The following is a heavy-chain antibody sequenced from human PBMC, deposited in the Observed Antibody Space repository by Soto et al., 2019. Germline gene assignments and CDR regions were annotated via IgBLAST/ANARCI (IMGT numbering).Heavy chain of an antibody. Sequence: QVQLQESGPGLVKPSQTLSLTCTVSGGSICSDGYYWSWIRQHPGKGLEWIGYISYSGSTYYNPSLESRVTISVDTSKNQFSLKLSSVTAADTAVYYCARDALSRDSIWGQGTLVTVSS. D-gene: IGHD3-22*01. CDR3: ARDALSRDSI. J-gene: IGHJ4*02. CDR2: ISYSGST. V-gene: IGHV4-31*03. CDR1: GGSICSDGYY.